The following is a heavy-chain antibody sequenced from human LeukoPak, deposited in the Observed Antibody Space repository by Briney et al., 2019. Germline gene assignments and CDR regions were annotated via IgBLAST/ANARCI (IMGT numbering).Heavy chain of an antibody. D-gene: IGHD3-10*01. Sequence: KTGRSLRLSCAASGFTFSSYGMHWVRQAPGKGLEWVGWISPYNGYTSYAQNFQGRVTMTTDASTSTAYMELRSLRSDDTAVYYCVREVTMVRGVITFYHYNGMDVWGQGTAVTVSS. CDR3: VREVTMVRGVITFYHYNGMDV. CDR2: ISPYNGYT. CDR1: GFTFSSYG. J-gene: IGHJ6*02. V-gene: IGHV1-18*01.